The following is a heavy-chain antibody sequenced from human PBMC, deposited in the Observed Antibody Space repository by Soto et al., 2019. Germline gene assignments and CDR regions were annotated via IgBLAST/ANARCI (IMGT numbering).Heavy chain of an antibody. CDR3: ARDRKVPSRIAARGVDY. D-gene: IGHD6-6*01. CDR2: ISSSGSTI. Sequence: GGSLRLSCAASGFTFSDYYMSWIRQAPGKGLEWVSYISSSGSTIYYADSVKGRFTISRDNGKYSLYLQMNSLRAEDTAVYYCARDRKVPSRIAARGVDYWGQGTLVTVSS. CDR1: GFTFSDYY. V-gene: IGHV3-11*01. J-gene: IGHJ4*02.